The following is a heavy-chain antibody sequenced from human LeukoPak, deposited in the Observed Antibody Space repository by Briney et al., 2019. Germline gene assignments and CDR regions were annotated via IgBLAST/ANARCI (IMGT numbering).Heavy chain of an antibody. Sequence: PGGSLRLSCVASRFTFSNYWMSWVRQAPGKGLEWVANINQDGSKKRYADSVKGRFTISRDNVKGSLYLQLNSLRAQDTAVYYCAKWGPYCVGDYCPALDSWGPGTLVTVSS. J-gene: IGHJ4*02. CDR2: INQDGSKK. CDR1: RFTFSNYW. D-gene: IGHD2-21*02. CDR3: AKWGPYCVGDYCPALDS. V-gene: IGHV3-7*01.